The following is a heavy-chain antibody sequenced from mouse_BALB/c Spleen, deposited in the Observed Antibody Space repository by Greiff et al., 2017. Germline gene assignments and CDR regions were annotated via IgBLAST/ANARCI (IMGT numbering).Heavy chain of an antibody. V-gene: IGHV7-3*02. J-gene: IGHJ1*01. CDR1: GFTFTDYY. Sequence: EVKLVESGGGLVQPGGSLRLSCATSGFTFTDYYMSWVRQPPGKALEWLGFIRNKANGYTTEYSASVKGRFTISRDNSQSNLYLQMNTLSAEDSDTYYSARDNRYFDVWGAGTTVTVSA. CDR2: IRNKANGYTT. CDR3: ARDNRYFDV.